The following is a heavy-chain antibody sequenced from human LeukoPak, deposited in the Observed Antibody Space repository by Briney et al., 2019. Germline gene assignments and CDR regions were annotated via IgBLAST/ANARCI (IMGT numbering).Heavy chain of an antibody. J-gene: IGHJ4*02. Sequence: GESLKISCKGSGYSFSSYWISWVRQMPGKGLEWMGIIYPGDSDTRYSPSFQGQVTISVDKSISTAYLQWSSLKASDTAIYYCARVYSTSWSAGGYWGQGTLVTVSS. D-gene: IGHD6-13*01. CDR1: GYSFSSYW. CDR2: IYPGDSDT. V-gene: IGHV5-51*01. CDR3: ARVYSTSWSAGGY.